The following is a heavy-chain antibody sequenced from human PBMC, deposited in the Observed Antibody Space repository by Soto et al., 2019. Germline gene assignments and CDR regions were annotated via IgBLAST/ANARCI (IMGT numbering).Heavy chain of an antibody. CDR2: IYYSGST. D-gene: IGHD3-3*01. CDR3: ARDSTNYDFWSGFDGFDH. Sequence: SETLSLTCTVSGGSISSGGYYWSWIRQHPGKGLEWIGYIYYSGSTYYNPSLKSRVTISVDTSKNQFSLKLSSVTAADTAVYYCARDSTNYDFWSGFDGFDHWGQGTLSTVPS. V-gene: IGHV4-31*03. J-gene: IGHJ3*01. CDR1: GGSISSGGYY.